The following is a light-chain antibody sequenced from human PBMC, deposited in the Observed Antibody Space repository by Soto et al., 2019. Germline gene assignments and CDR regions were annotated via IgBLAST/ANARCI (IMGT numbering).Light chain of an antibody. CDR1: QTISNY. CDR3: QQSYNTPIT. CDR2: AAS. Sequence: DIQMTQSPSSLSASVGDTFTIPCRASQTISNYLNWYQQKSGRAPELLVYAASNLQSGVPSRFTGSGSGTHFTLTISGLEPADFATYFCQQSYNTPITFGQGTRLEIK. V-gene: IGKV1-39*01. J-gene: IGKJ5*01.